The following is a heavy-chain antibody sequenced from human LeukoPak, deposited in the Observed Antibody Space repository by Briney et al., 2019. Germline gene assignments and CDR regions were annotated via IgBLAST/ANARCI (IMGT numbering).Heavy chain of an antibody. CDR3: ARVLDTAMVYYFDC. V-gene: IGHV3-21*01. Sequence: GGSLRLSCAASGFTFSSYSMNWVRQAPGKGLEWVSSISSSSSYMYYADSVRGRFTISRDNAKNSLYLQMNSLRAEDTAVYYCARVLDTAMVYYFDCWGQGTLVTVSS. J-gene: IGHJ4*02. CDR1: GFTFSSYS. D-gene: IGHD5-18*01. CDR2: ISSSSSYM.